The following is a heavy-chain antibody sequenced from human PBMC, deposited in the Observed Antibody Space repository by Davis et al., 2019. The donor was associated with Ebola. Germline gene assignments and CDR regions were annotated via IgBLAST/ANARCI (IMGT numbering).Heavy chain of an antibody. V-gene: IGHV3-30*04. Sequence: GESLKISCVASGFTFSSYAMHWVRQAPGKGLEWVAVISYDGSNKYYADSVKGRFTISRDNSKNTLYLQMNSLRAEDTAVYYCARDRLNYWGQGTLVTVSS. D-gene: IGHD2-8*01. CDR2: ISYDGSNK. CDR1: GFTFSSYA. J-gene: IGHJ4*02. CDR3: ARDRLNY.